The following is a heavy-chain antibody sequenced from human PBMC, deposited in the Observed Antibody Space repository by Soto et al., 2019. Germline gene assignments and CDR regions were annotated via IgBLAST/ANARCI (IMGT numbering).Heavy chain of an antibody. CDR3: ARVAAMIVVVSYGMDV. V-gene: IGHV3-7*01. D-gene: IGHD3-22*01. CDR1: GFIFSSYW. CDR2: IKQDGSEK. Sequence: GGSLRLSCAASGFIFSSYWMSWVRQAPGKGLEWVANIKQDGSEKYYVDSVKGRFTISRDNAKNSLYLQMNSLRAEDTAVYYCARVAAMIVVVSYGMDVWGQGTTVTVSS. J-gene: IGHJ6*02.